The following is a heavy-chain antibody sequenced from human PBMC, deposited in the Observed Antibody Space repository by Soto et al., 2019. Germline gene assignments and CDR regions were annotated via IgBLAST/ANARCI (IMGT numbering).Heavy chain of an antibody. V-gene: IGHV2-26*02. Sequence: QVTLKESGPVVVKPTETLTLTCTVSGFSLSNAKMGVSWIRQPPGKALEWLAHIFSNDEKSYRTSLKSRLSIFKDTSKTQVVLTMTNMDPVDTATYHCARIAARRGWFDPWGQGTLVTVSS. CDR3: ARIAARRGWFDP. CDR1: GFSLSNAKMG. J-gene: IGHJ5*02. D-gene: IGHD6-6*01. CDR2: IFSNDEK.